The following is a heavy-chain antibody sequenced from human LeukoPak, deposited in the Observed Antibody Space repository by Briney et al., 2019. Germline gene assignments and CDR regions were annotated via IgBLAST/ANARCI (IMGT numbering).Heavy chain of an antibody. J-gene: IGHJ6*03. CDR1: GESFSGNY. CDR2: INHSGST. Sequence: PSETLSLTCAVYGESFSGNYWTWIRQSPGKGLEWIGEINHSGSTNYNPSLKSRVTISVDTSKNQFSLKLSSVTAADTAVYYCARTTEAHSWRTRYYDYYMDVWGKGTTVTVSS. CDR3: ARTTEAHSWRTRYYDYYMDV. V-gene: IGHV4-34*01. D-gene: IGHD6-13*01.